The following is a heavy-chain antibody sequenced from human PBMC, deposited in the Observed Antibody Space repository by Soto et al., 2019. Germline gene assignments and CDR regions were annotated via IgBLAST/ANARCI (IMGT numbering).Heavy chain of an antibody. J-gene: IGHJ4*02. CDR2: ISWNSGNI. Sequence: PGGSLRLSCAASGFTFVDYARYWVRQDLGKGLEWVSSISWNSGNIGYADSVKGRFTTSRDNAENSLYLQMNSLRPEDTALYYCVRSKGGYSYGTPFDYWGQGTLVTVSS. CDR3: VRSKGGYSYGTPFDY. D-gene: IGHD5-18*01. V-gene: IGHV3-9*01. CDR1: GFTFVDYA.